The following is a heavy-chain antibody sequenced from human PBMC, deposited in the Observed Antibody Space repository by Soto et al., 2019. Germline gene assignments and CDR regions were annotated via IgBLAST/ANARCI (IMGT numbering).Heavy chain of an antibody. J-gene: IGHJ4*02. Sequence: GGSLRLSCAASEFTFSSYAMHWVRQAPGKGLEWVALISYDGSDKDYADSVKGRFTISRDNSRNTLFLQMNSLRAEDTAVYYCARDYYKYYDSSGYYRSPAYWGQGAPVTVSS. D-gene: IGHD3-22*01. CDR3: ARDYYKYYDSSGYYRSPAY. V-gene: IGHV3-30-3*01. CDR2: ISYDGSDK. CDR1: EFTFSSYA.